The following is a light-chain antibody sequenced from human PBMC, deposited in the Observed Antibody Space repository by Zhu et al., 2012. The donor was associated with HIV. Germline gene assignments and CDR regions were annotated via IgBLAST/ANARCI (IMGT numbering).Light chain of an antibody. Sequence: EIVLTQSPGTLSLSPGERATLSCRASQTADKNYVAWYQKKIGQPPRILIYGASTRATGIPDRFSGGGSGADFSLTISRLEPEDFAVYYCQQYGRSPLTFGGGTRV. CDR1: QTADKNY. V-gene: IGKV3-20*01. CDR3: QQYGRSPLT. J-gene: IGKJ4*01. CDR2: GAS.